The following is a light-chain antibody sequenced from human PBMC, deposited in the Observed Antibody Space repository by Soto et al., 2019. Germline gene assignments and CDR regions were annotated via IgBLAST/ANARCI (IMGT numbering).Light chain of an antibody. CDR2: AAS. CDR3: QQIHSTSSYT. Sequence: DIQMTQSPSSLSASVGDRVTITCRASQNIRNYLNWYQQRPGKTPNLLVYAASNLRGGVPSRFSGSGSGTVFTLPISTLQPEDFATYYCQQIHSTSSYTFGQGTRVDIK. CDR1: QNIRNY. J-gene: IGKJ2*01. V-gene: IGKV1-39*01.